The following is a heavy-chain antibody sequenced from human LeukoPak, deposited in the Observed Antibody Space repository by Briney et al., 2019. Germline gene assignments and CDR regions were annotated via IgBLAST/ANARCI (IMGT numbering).Heavy chain of an antibody. Sequence: SGTLSLTCAVSGGSSSSSNWWNWVRQPPGKGLEWIGEIDHSGSTNYNPSLKSRVTISVDTSKNQFSLKLSSVTAADTAVYYCARGRVLTYYYGSSGYYCDYWGQGTLVTVSS. V-gene: IGHV4-4*02. CDR3: ARGRVLTYYYGSSGYYCDY. CDR2: IDHSGST. D-gene: IGHD3-22*01. CDR1: GGSSSSSNW. J-gene: IGHJ4*02.